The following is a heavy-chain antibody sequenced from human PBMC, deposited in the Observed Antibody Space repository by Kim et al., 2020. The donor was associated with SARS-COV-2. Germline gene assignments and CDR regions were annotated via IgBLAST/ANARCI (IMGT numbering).Heavy chain of an antibody. CDR3: ATHLIDY. V-gene: IGHV6-1*01. CDR2: SKWFY. Sequence: SKWFYAYAVSVKCRITINPDTSKNQVSLQLTSISPEDTAVYFCATHLIDYWGQGTLVTVSS. J-gene: IGHJ4*02.